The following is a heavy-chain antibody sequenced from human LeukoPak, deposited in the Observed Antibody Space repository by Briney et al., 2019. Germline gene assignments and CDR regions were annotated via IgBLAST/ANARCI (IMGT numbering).Heavy chain of an antibody. D-gene: IGHD3-10*01. V-gene: IGHV4-39*07. Sequence: SETLSLTCTVSGGSISSSSYYWGWIRQPPGKGLEWIGSIYYSGSTYYNPSLKSRVTISVDTSKNQFSLKLSSVTAADTAVYYCARDGDYYGSGSYYDYWGQGTLVTVSS. J-gene: IGHJ4*02. CDR3: ARDGDYYGSGSYYDY. CDR2: IYYSGST. CDR1: GGSISSSSYY.